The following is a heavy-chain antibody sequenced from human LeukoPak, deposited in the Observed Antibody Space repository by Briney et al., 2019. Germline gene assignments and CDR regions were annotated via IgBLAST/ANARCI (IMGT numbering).Heavy chain of an antibody. V-gene: IGHV1-2*02. CDR1: GYTFTGYY. D-gene: IGHD3-22*01. J-gene: IGHJ3*02. CDR3: ARDSAVYDSSGYFLHAFDI. CDR2: INPNTGGT. Sequence: ASVKVSCKASGYTFTGYYMHWVRQAPGQGLEWMGWINPNTGGTKCAQNFQGRVTMTRDTSISTAYMELSRLRSDDTAVYYCARDSAVYDSSGYFLHAFDIWGQGTMVTVSS.